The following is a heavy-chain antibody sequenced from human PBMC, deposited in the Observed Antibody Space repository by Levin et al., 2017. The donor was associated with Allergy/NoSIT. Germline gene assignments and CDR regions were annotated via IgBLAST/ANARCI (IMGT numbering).Heavy chain of an antibody. D-gene: IGHD2-8*01. V-gene: IGHV3-23*01. CDR3: ASSNAVRAFDS. CDR1: GFTFSSYA. CDR2: ISNSGGSI. J-gene: IGHJ3*01. Sequence: GGSLRLSCATSGFTFSSYALNWVRQAPGKGLEWVSTISNSGGSIYYADSVRGRFTISRDNSKSALYLQMNSLRAEDTAIYYCASSNAVRAFDSWGQGTVVTVSS.